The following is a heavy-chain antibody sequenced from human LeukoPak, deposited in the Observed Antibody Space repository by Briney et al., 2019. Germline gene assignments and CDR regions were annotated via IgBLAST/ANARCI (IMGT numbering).Heavy chain of an antibody. D-gene: IGHD2-21*02. CDR2: IDAGSGNT. Sequence: ASVKVSCKASGYTFTSYAVHWVRQAPGQRPEWMGWIDAGSGNTGCSQEFQGRVTITRDTSASTAYMELSSLTSEDTAVYYCARRGVTTQYSFYAMAVWGQGTTVTVSS. J-gene: IGHJ6*02. CDR3: ARRGVTTQYSFYAMAV. V-gene: IGHV1-3*01. CDR1: GYTFTSYA.